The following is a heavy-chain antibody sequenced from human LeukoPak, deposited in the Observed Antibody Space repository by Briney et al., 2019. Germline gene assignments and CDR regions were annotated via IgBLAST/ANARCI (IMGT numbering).Heavy chain of an antibody. V-gene: IGHV3-11*04. Sequence: GGSLRLSCAASGFTFSDYYMSWIRQAPGKGLEWVSYISSSGSTIYYADSVKGRFTISRDNAKNSLYLQMNSLGAEDTAVYYCAREVGTTWDWFDPWGQGTLVTVSS. J-gene: IGHJ5*02. CDR3: AREVGTTWDWFDP. D-gene: IGHD4-17*01. CDR2: ISSSGSTI. CDR1: GFTFSDYY.